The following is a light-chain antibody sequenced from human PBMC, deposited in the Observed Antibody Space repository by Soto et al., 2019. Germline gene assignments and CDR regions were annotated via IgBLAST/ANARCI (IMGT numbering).Light chain of an antibody. V-gene: IGLV1-47*02. J-gene: IGLJ1*01. CDR2: NDN. Sequence: QSVLTQPPSASGTPGQRVTISCSGGASNIGSNSVFWYRQLPGAAPKPLMYNDNQRPSGVPDRFSGSKSGTSASLAISGLRSDDEGDYYCAAWEDSLSSLVFGTGTKVTVL. CDR1: ASNIGSNS. CDR3: AAWEDSLSSLV.